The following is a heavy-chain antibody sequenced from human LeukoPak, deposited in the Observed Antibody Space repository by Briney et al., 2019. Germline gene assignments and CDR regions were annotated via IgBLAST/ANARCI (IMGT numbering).Heavy chain of an antibody. CDR2: LYNAGST. CDR3: AKGRGYMRVYYGLDV. J-gene: IGHJ6*02. D-gene: IGHD3-16*02. V-gene: IGHV3-53*01. CDR1: GFTVSNRY. Sequence: GGSLRLSCVASGFTVSNRYMSWVRQAPGKGLEWVSVLYNAGSTYYADSVKGRFTISRDNSKNTLYLQMSSLRAEDTAAYYCAKGRGYMRVYYGLDVWGQGTTVTAS.